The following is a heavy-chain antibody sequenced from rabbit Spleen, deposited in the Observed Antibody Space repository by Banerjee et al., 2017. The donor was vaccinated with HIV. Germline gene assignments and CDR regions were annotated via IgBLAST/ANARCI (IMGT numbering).Heavy chain of an antibody. V-gene: IGHV1S40*01. CDR1: GFSFSDRDV. CDR3: ARDVDKDSRPDYFTL. CDR2: INTYTAKP. J-gene: IGHJ4*01. Sequence: QSLEESGGGLVKPGGTLTLTCTVSGFSFSDRDVMCWVRQAPGKGLQWIACINTYTAKPVYATWAKGRFTISRTSSTTVTLQMTSLTAADTATYFCARDVDKDSRPDYFTLWGPGTLVTVS. D-gene: IGHD3-1*01.